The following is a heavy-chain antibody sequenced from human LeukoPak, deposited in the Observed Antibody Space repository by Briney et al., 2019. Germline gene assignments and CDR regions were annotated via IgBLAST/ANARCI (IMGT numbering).Heavy chain of an antibody. J-gene: IGHJ4*02. CDR3: VKDTKDIVVVPAASRPGALDY. CDR1: GFTFSSYG. CDR2: IRYDGSNK. D-gene: IGHD2-2*01. Sequence: GGSLRLSCAASGFTFSSYGMHWVRQAPGKGLEWVAFIRYDGSNKYYADSVKGRFTISRDNSKNTLYLQMNSLRAEDTAVYYCVKDTKDIVVVPAASRPGALDYWGQGTLVTVSS. V-gene: IGHV3-30*02.